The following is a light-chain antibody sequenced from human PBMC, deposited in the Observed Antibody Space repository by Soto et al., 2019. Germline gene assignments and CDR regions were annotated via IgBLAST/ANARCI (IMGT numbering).Light chain of an antibody. CDR2: DAF. CDR3: QQRSDWPYT. J-gene: IGKJ2*01. Sequence: EIVLTQSPATLSLSPGDRATLSCRATQSVRSYLAWYQQKPGQAPRLLIYDAFNRATGIPARFSGSGSGTDFTLTISSLEPEDFAVYYCQQRSDWPYTFGQGTKVDI. CDR1: QSVRSY. V-gene: IGKV3-11*01.